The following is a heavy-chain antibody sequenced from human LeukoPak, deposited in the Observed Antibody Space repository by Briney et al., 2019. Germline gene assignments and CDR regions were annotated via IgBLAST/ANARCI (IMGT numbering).Heavy chain of an antibody. D-gene: IGHD3-10*01. CDR1: GGSISNNSW. CDR2: IYYSGST. Sequence: PSETLSLTCAVSGGSISNNSWWSWVRQPPGKGLEWIGSIYYSGSTYYNPSLKSRVTISVDTSKNQFSLKLSSVTAADTAVYYCARVDRGSKCGPRPGYWGQGTLVTVSS. J-gene: IGHJ4*02. V-gene: IGHV4-4*02. CDR3: ARVDRGSKCGPRPGY.